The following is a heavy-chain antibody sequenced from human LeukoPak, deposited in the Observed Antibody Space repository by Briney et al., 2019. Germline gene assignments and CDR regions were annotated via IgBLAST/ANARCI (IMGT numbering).Heavy chain of an antibody. CDR1: GFTFSSYW. J-gene: IGHJ6*02. V-gene: IGHV3-7*01. Sequence: GGSLRLSCAASGFTFSSYWMSWVRQAPGKGLEWVANIKQDGSEKYYVDSVKGRFTISRGNAKNSLYLQMNSLRAEDTAVYYCARGCGGDCYSEDYGMDVWGQGTTVTVSS. CDR3: ARGCGGDCYSEDYGMDV. D-gene: IGHD2-21*02. CDR2: IKQDGSEK.